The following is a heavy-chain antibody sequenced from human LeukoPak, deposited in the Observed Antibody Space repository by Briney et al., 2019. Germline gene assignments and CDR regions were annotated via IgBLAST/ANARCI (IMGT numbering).Heavy chain of an antibody. V-gene: IGHV4-30-4*08. CDR2: IYYSGST. CDR3: ARGLDYYDSSGYYGSEYYFDY. Sequence: SETLSLTCTVSGGSISSGGYSWSWIRQHPGKGLEWIGYIYYSGSTYYNPSLKSRVTISVDTSKNQFSLKLSSVTAADTAVYYCARGLDYYDSSGYYGSEYYFDYWGQGTLVTVSS. J-gene: IGHJ4*02. D-gene: IGHD3-22*01. CDR1: GGSISSGGYS.